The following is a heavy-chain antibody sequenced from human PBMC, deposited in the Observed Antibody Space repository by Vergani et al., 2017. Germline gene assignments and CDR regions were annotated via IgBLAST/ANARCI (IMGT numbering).Heavy chain of an antibody. J-gene: IGHJ6*02. CDR1: GFTFSNAW. CDR2: IKSKTDGGTT. CDR3: QYQLLLAYYYYYGMDV. D-gene: IGHD2-2*01. V-gene: IGHV3-15*01. Sequence: EVQLVESGGGLVKPGGSLRLSCAASGFTFSNAWMSWVRQAPGKGLEWVGRIKSKTDGGTTDYAAPVKGRFTISRDDSKNTLYLQMNSLKTEDTAVYYCQYQLLLAYYYYYGMDVWGQGTTVTVSS.